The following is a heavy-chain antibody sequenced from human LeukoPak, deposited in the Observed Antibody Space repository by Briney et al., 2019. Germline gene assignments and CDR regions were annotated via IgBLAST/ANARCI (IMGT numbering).Heavy chain of an antibody. CDR2: FYYSGDT. CDR1: GDSIRGFY. J-gene: IGHJ3*02. Sequence: SETLSLTCNVSGDSIRGFYWGWIRQPPGKGLEWIGYFYYSGDTNYNPALESRVIISVDTSKNQFSLKLSSLTAADTAVYYCARGGSGAFDIWGQGTMVTVSS. V-gene: IGHV4-59*01. CDR3: ARGGSGAFDI. D-gene: IGHD6-25*01.